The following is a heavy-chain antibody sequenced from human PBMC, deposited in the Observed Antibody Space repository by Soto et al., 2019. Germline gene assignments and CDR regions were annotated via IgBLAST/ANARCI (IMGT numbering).Heavy chain of an antibody. CDR3: AKAPPYSSSPRALDYYYMDV. Sequence: LRLSCAASGFTFSSYAMSWVRQAPGKGLEWVSAISGSGGSTYYADSVKGRFTISRDNSKNTLYLQMNSLRAEDTAVYYCAKAPPYSSSPRALDYYYMDVWGKGSTVTVSS. CDR2: ISGSGGST. D-gene: IGHD6-13*01. V-gene: IGHV3-23*01. CDR1: GFTFSSYA. J-gene: IGHJ6*03.